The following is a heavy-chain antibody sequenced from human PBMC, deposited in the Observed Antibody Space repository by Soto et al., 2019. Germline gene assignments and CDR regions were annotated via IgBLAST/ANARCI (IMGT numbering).Heavy chain of an antibody. J-gene: IGHJ4*02. D-gene: IGHD3-10*01. CDR2: FRTGGDDGTT. V-gene: IGHV3-23*01. Sequence: VGSLRLSCAASGFTFSSYSMSWVRQAPGKGLEWVSGFRTGGDDGTTYYADSVKGRFTISRDNSKNTLFLQMNSLRAEDTAIYYCAKKVNSGPGSQYFDYWGQGTLVTVSS. CDR3: AKKVNSGPGSQYFDY. CDR1: GFTFSSYS.